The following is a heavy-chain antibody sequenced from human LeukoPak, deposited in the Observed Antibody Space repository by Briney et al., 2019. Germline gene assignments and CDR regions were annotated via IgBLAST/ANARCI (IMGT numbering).Heavy chain of an antibody. J-gene: IGHJ4*02. Sequence: AGGSLRLSCAASAFTLTDAWMSWVRQAPGKWMEWVGHIKSKTDGGTTDYAAPVKGSFTIPGDDLKNTLYLQMNSLKTEDTAVYYCTTLRSTATDYWGQGTLVTVSS. CDR2: IKSKTDGGTT. V-gene: IGHV3-15*01. CDR3: TTLRSTATDY. D-gene: IGHD2-2*01. CDR1: AFTLTDAW.